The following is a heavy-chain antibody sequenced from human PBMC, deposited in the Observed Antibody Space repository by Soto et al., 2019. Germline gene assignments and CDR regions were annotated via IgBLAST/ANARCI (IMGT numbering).Heavy chain of an antibody. CDR1: GGTFSSYA. Sequence: SVKVSCKACGGTFSSYAISWVRQAPGQGLEWMGGIIPIFGTANYAQKFQGRVTITADESTSTAYMELSSLRSEDTAVYYCAHGGCSSTSCYFYYYGMDVWGQGTTVTGSS. D-gene: IGHD2-2*01. J-gene: IGHJ6*02. V-gene: IGHV1-69*13. CDR2: IIPIFGTA. CDR3: AHGGCSSTSCYFYYYGMDV.